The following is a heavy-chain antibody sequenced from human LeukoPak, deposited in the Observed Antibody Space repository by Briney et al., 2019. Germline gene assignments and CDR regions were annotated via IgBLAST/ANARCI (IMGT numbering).Heavy chain of an antibody. J-gene: IGHJ3*02. D-gene: IGHD6-13*01. CDR3: ARDRWQQLVPDAFDI. V-gene: IGHV4-39*07. Sequence: KASETLSLTCTVSGGSISSSSYYWGWIRQPPGKGLEWIGSIYYSGSTYYNPSLKSRVTISVDTSKNQFSLKLSSVTAADTAVYYCARDRWQQLVPDAFDIWGQGTMVTVSS. CDR1: GGSISSSSYY. CDR2: IYYSGST.